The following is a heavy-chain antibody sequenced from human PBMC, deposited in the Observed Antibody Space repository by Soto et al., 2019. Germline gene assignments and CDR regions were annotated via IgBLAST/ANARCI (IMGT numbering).Heavy chain of an antibody. V-gene: IGHV3-21*01. J-gene: IGHJ4*02. CDR2: ISSSSTYI. Sequence: GGSLRLSCAASGFTLSSYSMNWVRQAPGKGLEWVSSISSSSTYIYYADSVKGRFTISRDNAKNSVYLQMNSLRAEDTAVYYSAIDSLGVSATSPFDSWCPGILVTVSS. CDR3: AIDSLGVSATSPFDS. CDR1: GFTLSSYS. D-gene: IGHD2-15*01.